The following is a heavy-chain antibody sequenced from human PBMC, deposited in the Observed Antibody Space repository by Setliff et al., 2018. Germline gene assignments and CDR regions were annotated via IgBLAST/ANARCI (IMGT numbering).Heavy chain of an antibody. J-gene: IGHJ4*02. CDR2: LNNDGTTI. CDR3: VRDWASGDDH. V-gene: IGHV3-48*03. CDR1: GFTFSSYG. Sequence: GGSLRLSCAASGFTFSSYGMHWVRQAPGKGLEWISYLNNDGTTIYYADSVRGRFTISRDNAKNSLFLQMNIPEVEDTAVYYCVRDWASGDDHWGRGTLVTVSS. D-gene: IGHD3-10*01.